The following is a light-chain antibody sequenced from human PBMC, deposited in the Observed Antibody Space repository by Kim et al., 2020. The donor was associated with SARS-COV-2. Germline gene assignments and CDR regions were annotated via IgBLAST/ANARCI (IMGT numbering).Light chain of an antibody. Sequence: SVSRGQTASITCSGDKLGDKYACWYQQKPGQSPVLVIYQDSKRPSGIPERFSGSNSGNTATLTIGGTQAMDEADDYCQAWDSTYVVFGGGTKLTVL. CDR2: QDS. CDR3: QAWDSTYVV. CDR1: KLGDKY. V-gene: IGLV3-1*01. J-gene: IGLJ2*01.